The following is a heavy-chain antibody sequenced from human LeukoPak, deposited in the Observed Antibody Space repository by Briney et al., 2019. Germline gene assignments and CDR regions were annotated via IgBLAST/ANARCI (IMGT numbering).Heavy chain of an antibody. CDR3: AKESAYYDSSGYHPHFDY. J-gene: IGHJ4*02. CDR1: GFTFSSYG. D-gene: IGHD3-22*01. Sequence: GGSLRLSCAASGFTFSSYGMHWVRQAPGKGLEWVAFIRYDGSNRYNADSVKGRFTISRDNSKNTVYLQMNSLRAEDTAVYHCAKESAYYDSSGYHPHFDYWGQGTLVTVSS. V-gene: IGHV3-30*02. CDR2: IRYDGSNR.